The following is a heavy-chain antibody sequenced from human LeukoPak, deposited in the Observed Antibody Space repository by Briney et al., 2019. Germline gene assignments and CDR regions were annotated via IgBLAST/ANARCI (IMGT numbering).Heavy chain of an antibody. J-gene: IGHJ4*01. CDR2: ISSSSSYI. Sequence: GGSLRLSCAASGFTFSSYSMTWVRQAPGKGLEWVSSISSSSSYIYYADPVKGRFTISRDNAKNSLYLQMNSLRAEDTAVYYCASIVGDKTISYFDYWGQGTLVNVSS. V-gene: IGHV3-21*01. D-gene: IGHD1-26*01. CDR1: GFTFSSYS. CDR3: ASIVGDKTISYFDY.